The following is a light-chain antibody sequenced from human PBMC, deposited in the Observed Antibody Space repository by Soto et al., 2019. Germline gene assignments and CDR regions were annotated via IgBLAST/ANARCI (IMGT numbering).Light chain of an antibody. Sequence: EIVLTQSPATLSVSPGERATLSCRASQDIGSSLAWYQGKPGQAPRFLIYGASTRATGIPARFSGSGSGTEFTLTISSLQSEDFAVYYCQQYNNFLALTFGGGTKVEIK. CDR2: GAS. V-gene: IGKV3-15*01. CDR1: QDIGSS. CDR3: QQYNNFLALT. J-gene: IGKJ4*01.